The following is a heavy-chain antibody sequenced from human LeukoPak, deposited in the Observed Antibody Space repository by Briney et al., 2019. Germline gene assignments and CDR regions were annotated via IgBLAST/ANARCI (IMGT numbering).Heavy chain of an antibody. Sequence: PGGSLRLSCAASGFAFSDYSMNWVRQAPGKGLEWVSGLNWNGDNTGYADSVKGRFTISRDNAKNSLYLQMNSLRAEDTALYYCARDRYYGSGSQKPFDYWGQGTLVTVSS. CDR3: ARDRYYGSGSQKPFDY. CDR2: LNWNGDNT. J-gene: IGHJ4*02. CDR1: GFAFSDYS. V-gene: IGHV3-20*04. D-gene: IGHD3-10*01.